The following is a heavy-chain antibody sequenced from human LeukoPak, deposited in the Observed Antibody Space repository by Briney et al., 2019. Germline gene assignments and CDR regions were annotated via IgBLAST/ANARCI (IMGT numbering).Heavy chain of an antibody. V-gene: IGHV4-30-4*01. CDR1: GGSISSGAYY. CDR2: IYYSGST. J-gene: IGHJ3*02. CDR3: ARPPLPTNANAFDI. Sequence: SQTLSLTCTVSGGSISSGAYYWSWIRQPPGKGLEWIGYIYYSGSTYYNPSLKSRVTISVDTSKNQFSLKLSSVTAADTAVYYCARPPLPTNANAFDIWGQGTMVTVSS. D-gene: IGHD1/OR15-1a*01.